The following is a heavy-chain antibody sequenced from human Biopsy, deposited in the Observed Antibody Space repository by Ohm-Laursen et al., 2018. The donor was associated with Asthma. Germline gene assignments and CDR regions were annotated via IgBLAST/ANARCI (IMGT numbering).Heavy chain of an antibody. CDR2: IPQGGAT. Sequence: GTLSLTCAYRGSFRGYVWTWIRQPPGKGLEWIGEIPQGGATTFNPSLKSRVTISIDPSKSQLSLRLTSMTAAATAVYYCASGPQWSGLDVWGQGTTVTVSS. CDR1: RGSFRGYV. D-gene: IGHD2-8*01. CDR3: ASGPQWSGLDV. J-gene: IGHJ6*02. V-gene: IGHV4-34*01.